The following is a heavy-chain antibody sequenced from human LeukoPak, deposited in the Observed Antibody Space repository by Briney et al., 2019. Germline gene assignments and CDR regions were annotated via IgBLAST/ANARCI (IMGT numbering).Heavy chain of an antibody. Sequence: SVKVSCKASGGTFSSYAISWVRQAPGQGLEWMGGIIPIFGTANYAQKFQGRVTMTEDTSTDTAYMELSSLRSEDTAVYYCARDPLLWFGESPSYYDYWGQGTLVTVSS. V-gene: IGHV1-69*06. CDR3: ARDPLLWFGESPSYYDY. D-gene: IGHD3-10*01. J-gene: IGHJ4*02. CDR1: GGTFSSYA. CDR2: IIPIFGTA.